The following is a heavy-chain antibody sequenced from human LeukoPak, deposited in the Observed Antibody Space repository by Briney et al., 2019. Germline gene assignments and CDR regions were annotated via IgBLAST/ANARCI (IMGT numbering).Heavy chain of an antibody. V-gene: IGHV4-34*01. CDR2: INHSGST. J-gene: IGHJ6*03. Sequence: PSETLSLTCAVYGGSFSGYYWSWIRQPPGKGLEWIGEINHSGSTNYNPSLKSRVNISVDTSKNQFSLKLSSVTAADTAVYYCARVYSNYGYYYYYMDVWGKGTTVTVSS. CDR1: GGSFSGYY. CDR3: ARVYSNYGYYYYYMDV. D-gene: IGHD4-11*01.